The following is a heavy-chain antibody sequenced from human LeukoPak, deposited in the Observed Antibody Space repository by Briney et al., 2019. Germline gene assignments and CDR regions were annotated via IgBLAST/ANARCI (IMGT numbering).Heavy chain of an antibody. CDR3: AKDRALYGDYGYYFDF. Sequence: GESLRLSCAASGFTFSNYGMSWVRQAPGKGLEWVSAISGSAGSTHYADSVKGRLTISRDNSMNTLYLQMNSLRAEDTAVYYCAKDRALYGDYGYYFDFWGQGALVTVSS. CDR1: GFTFSNYG. V-gene: IGHV3-23*01. J-gene: IGHJ4*02. CDR2: ISGSAGST. D-gene: IGHD4-17*01.